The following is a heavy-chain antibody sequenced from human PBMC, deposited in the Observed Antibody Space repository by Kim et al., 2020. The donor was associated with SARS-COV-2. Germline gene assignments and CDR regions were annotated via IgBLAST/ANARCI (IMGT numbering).Heavy chain of an antibody. CDR3: ARDRLFRYDGPIGFFDY. Sequence: GGSLRLSCAASGFTFSSYAMHWVRQAPGKGLEWVAVISYDGSNKYYADSVKGRFTISRDNSKNTLYLQMNSLRAEDTAVYYCARDRLFRYDGPIGFFDYWGQGTLVTVSS. CDR2: ISYDGSNK. D-gene: IGHD5-12*01. J-gene: IGHJ4*02. V-gene: IGHV3-30*04. CDR1: GFTFSSYA.